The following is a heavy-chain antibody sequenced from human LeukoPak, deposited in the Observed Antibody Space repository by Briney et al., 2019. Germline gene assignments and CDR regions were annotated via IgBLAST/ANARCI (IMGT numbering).Heavy chain of an antibody. D-gene: IGHD5-24*01. V-gene: IGHV1-69*13. J-gene: IGHJ3*02. CDR3: ARVLETSTIGAFDI. Sequence: GASVKVSCKASGYTFTSYGISWVRQALGQGLEWRGGIIPFSGTTNYAQKFQDRVTITADEFTSTAYMELSTLRSEDTAIYYCARVLETSTIGAFDIWGQGTMVTVSS. CDR1: GYTFTSYG. CDR2: IIPFSGTT.